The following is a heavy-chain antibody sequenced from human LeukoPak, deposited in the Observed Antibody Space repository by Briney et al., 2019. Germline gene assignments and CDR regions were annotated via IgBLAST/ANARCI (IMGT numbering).Heavy chain of an antibody. J-gene: IGHJ3*02. CDR2: IYYSGST. CDR3: ARVGAYNSPLNAFDI. CDR1: GGSITSGDYY. Sequence: SETLSLTCTVSGGSITSGDYYWSWIRQPPGKGLEWIGYIYYSGSTYYNPSLKSRITISVDTSKNQFSLKLTSVTAADTAVYYRARVGAYNSPLNAFDIWGQGTMVTLSS. V-gene: IGHV4-30-4*08. D-gene: IGHD1-1*01.